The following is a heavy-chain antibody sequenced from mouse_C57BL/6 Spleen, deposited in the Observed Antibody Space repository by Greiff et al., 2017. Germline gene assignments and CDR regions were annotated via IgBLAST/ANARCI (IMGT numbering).Heavy chain of an antibody. CDR2: IYPGDGDT. CDR1: GYAFSSYW. J-gene: IGHJ4*01. Sequence: QVHVKQSGAELVKPGASVKISCKASGYAFSSYWMNWVKQRPGKGLEWIGQIYPGDGDTNYNGKFKGKATLTADKSSSTAYMQLSSLTSEDSAVYFCARWRTYAMDYWGQGTSVTVSS. V-gene: IGHV1-80*01. CDR3: ARWRTYAMDY.